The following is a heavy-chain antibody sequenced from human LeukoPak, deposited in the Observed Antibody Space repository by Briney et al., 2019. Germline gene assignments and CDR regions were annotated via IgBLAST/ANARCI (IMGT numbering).Heavy chain of an antibody. Sequence: GGSLRLSCAASGFSVSSNYVTWVRQPPGKGLEWVSVIYSDGSTYYADSVKSRFTISRDNSKNTLYLQMNSLRVEDTAVYYCTDAVAGWGQGTLVTVSS. CDR2: IYSDGST. J-gene: IGHJ4*02. CDR3: TDAVAG. V-gene: IGHV3-53*05. CDR1: GFSVSSNY. D-gene: IGHD4-23*01.